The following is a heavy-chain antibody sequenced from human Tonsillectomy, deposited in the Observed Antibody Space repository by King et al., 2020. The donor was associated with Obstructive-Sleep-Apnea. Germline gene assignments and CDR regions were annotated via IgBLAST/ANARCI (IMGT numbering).Heavy chain of an antibody. CDR2: IYWNDDK. J-gene: IGHJ4*02. D-gene: IGHD3-10*01. CDR1: GFSLSTSGVG. CDR3: ALKYYYGSGSYYLNDY. Sequence: TLKESGPTLVKPTQTLTLTCTFSGFSLSTSGVGVGWIRQPPGKALEWLALIYWNDDKRYSPSLKSRLTNTKDTSKNQVVLTMTNMDPVDTATYYCALKYYYGSGSYYLNDYWGQGTLVTVSS. V-gene: IGHV2-5*01.